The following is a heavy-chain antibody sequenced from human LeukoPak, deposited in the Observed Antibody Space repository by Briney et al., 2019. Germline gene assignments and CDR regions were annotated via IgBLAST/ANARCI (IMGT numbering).Heavy chain of an antibody. J-gene: IGHJ4*02. Sequence: SETLSLTRAVYGGSFSGYYWSWIREPPGKGLGWIGEINHSGSTNYNPSLKSRVTISVATSKNQFSLKLSSVTAAVTAVYYCARLRRGGAAMEPFDYWGQGTLVTVSS. CDR2: INHSGST. CDR1: GGSFSGYY. CDR3: ARLRRGGAAMEPFDY. V-gene: IGHV4-34*01. D-gene: IGHD2-2*01.